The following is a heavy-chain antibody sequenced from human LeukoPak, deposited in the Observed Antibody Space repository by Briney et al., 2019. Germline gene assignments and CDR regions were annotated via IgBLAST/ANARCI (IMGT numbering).Heavy chain of an antibody. J-gene: IGHJ4*02. V-gene: IGHV3-23*01. D-gene: IGHD6-13*01. CDR3: AKAPGYSSSWYVDN. CDR1: GFTFSSYG. Sequence: GGSLRLSCAASGFTFSSYGMSWVRQAPGKGLQWVSAISGDGKDTDYPDSVKGRFTISRDNSKNTLYLQMNSLRAEDTAVYYCAKAPGYSSSWYVDNWGQGTLVTVSS. CDR2: ISGDGKDT.